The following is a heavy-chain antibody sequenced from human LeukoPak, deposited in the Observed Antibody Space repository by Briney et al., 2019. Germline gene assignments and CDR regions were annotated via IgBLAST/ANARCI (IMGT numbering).Heavy chain of an antibody. V-gene: IGHV4-38-2*01. CDR1: GYSISSGYY. Sequence: PSETLSLTCAVSGYSISSGYYWGWLRQPPGKGLEWIGSIYHSGSTYYNPSLKSRVTISIDTSKNQFSLKLSPVSAADTAVVYCARHSFMRWEQKPPFFDYWGQGTLVTASS. CDR2: IYHSGST. CDR3: ARHSFMRWEQKPPFFDY. J-gene: IGHJ4*02. D-gene: IGHD1-26*01.